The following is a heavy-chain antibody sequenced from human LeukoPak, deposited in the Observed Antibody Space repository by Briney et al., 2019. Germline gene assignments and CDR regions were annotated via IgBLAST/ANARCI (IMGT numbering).Heavy chain of an antibody. CDR1: GGSISSSSYY. J-gene: IGHJ3*02. CDR3: ARPDTAMVTPYDAFDI. CDR2: IYYSGST. Sequence: SETLSLTCTVSGGSISSSSYYWGWNRQPPGKGLEWIGSIYYSGSTYYNPSLKSRVTISVDTSKNQFSLKLSSVTAADTAVYYCARPDTAMVTPYDAFDIWGQGTMVTVSS. V-gene: IGHV4-39*01. D-gene: IGHD5-18*01.